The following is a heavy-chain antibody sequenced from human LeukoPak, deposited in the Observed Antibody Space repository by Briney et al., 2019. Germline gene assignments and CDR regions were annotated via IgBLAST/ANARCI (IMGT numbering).Heavy chain of an antibody. CDR1: GCTFTSYY. CDR2: INPSGGST. J-gene: IGHJ4*02. Sequence: ASVKVSCKASGCTFTSYYMHWVRQAPGQGLEWMGIINPSGGSTSYAQKFQGRVTMTRDTSTSTVYMELSSLRSDDTAVYYCARDPSSGWDFDYWGQGTLVTVSS. V-gene: IGHV1-46*01. D-gene: IGHD6-19*01. CDR3: ARDPSSGWDFDY.